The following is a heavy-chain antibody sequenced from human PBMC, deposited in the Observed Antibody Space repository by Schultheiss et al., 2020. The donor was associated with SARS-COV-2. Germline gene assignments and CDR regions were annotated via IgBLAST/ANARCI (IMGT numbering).Heavy chain of an antibody. CDR1: GGSFSGYY. J-gene: IGHJ4*02. D-gene: IGHD4-23*01. CDR2: INHSGST. Sequence: SETLSLTCAVYGGSFSGYYWGWIRQPPGKGLEWIGEINHSGSTNYNPSLKSRVTISVDTSKNQFSLKLSSVTAADTAVYYCARKDGGQILNWGQGTLVTVSS. V-gene: IGHV4-34*01. CDR3: ARKDGGQILN.